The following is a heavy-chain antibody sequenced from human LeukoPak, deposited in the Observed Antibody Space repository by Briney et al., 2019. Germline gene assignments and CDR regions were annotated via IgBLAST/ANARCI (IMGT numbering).Heavy chain of an antibody. V-gene: IGHV4-59*01. D-gene: IGHD4-23*01. CDR3: ARAQNDYGGKRDYWYFDL. CDR1: GGSISSYY. Sequence: PSETLSLTCTVSGGSISSYYWSWIRQPPGKGLEWIGYIYYSGSTNYNPSLKSRVTISVDTSKNQFSLKLSSVTAADTAVYYCARAQNDYGGKRDYWYFDLWGRGTLVTVSS. CDR2: IYYSGST. J-gene: IGHJ2*01.